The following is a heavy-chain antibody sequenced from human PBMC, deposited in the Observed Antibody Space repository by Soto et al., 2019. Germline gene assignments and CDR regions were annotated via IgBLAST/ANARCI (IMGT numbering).Heavy chain of an antibody. J-gene: IGHJ6*02. Sequence: QVQLQESGPGLVKPSQTLSLTCTVSGGSISSGDYYWSWIRQPPGKGLEWIGYIYYSGSTYYNPSLKSRVTMSGDTYKNQFALKLSSVTAADTAVYYCARDGGVTGYYYYGMDVWGQGTTVTVSS. CDR1: GGSISSGDYY. D-gene: IGHD2-15*01. CDR2: IYYSGST. V-gene: IGHV4-30-4*01. CDR3: ARDGGVTGYYYYGMDV.